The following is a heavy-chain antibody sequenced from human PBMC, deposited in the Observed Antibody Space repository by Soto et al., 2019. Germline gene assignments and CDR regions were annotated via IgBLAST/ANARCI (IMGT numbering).Heavy chain of an antibody. V-gene: IGHV3-30*18. Sequence: GSLRLSCAASGFTFRSYGMHWVRQAPGKGLEWVAVISYDGSNKYYADSVKGRFTISRDNSKNTLYLQMNSLRAEDTAVYYCAKLEYQYSSSSVGNFYYYGMDVWGQGTTVTVSS. CDR2: ISYDGSNK. CDR1: GFTFRSYG. D-gene: IGHD6-6*01. J-gene: IGHJ6*02. CDR3: AKLEYQYSSSSVGNFYYYGMDV.